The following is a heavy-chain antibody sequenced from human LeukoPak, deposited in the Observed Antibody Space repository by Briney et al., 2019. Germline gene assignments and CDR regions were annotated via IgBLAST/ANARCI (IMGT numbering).Heavy chain of an antibody. CDR2: ISADGIGK. Sequence: GGSLRLSCVGSGFTFSNYWMSWVRQAPGKGLEWVAGISADGIGKYYADSVKGRFTISRDNSKNTFYLQMNSLRAEDTAVYYCARCLAVAPYYFDYWGQGTLVTVSS. V-gene: IGHV3-30*12. CDR1: GFTFSNYW. J-gene: IGHJ4*02. CDR3: ARCLAVAPYYFDY. D-gene: IGHD6-19*01.